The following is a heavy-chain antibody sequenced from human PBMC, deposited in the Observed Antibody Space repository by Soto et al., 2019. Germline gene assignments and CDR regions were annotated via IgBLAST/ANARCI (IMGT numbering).Heavy chain of an antibody. Sequence: QVQLQESGPGLVKPSQTLSLTCTVSCGSISSGDYYWSWIRQPPGKGLEWIGYIYYSGSTYYNPSLKSQVTISVDTSKNQFSLKLSSVTAADTAVYYCARERPDGARLDPWGQGTLVTVSS. J-gene: IGHJ5*02. D-gene: IGHD6-6*01. CDR1: CGSISSGDYY. V-gene: IGHV4-30-4*01. CDR3: ARERPDGARLDP. CDR2: IYYSGST.